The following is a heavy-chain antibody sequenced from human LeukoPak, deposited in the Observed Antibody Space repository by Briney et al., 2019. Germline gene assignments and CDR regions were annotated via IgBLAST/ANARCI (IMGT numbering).Heavy chain of an antibody. D-gene: IGHD2-15*01. Sequence: ASVKVSCKASGYTFTGYYINWVRQAPGQGLEWMGRINPNSGDTNFAQKFQGRVTLTRDTSISTSYMELSSLRSDDTAVYFCAKVREVGTNIEVVVVDTSGAFDMWGQGTMVTVSS. J-gene: IGHJ3*02. V-gene: IGHV1-2*06. CDR3: AKVREVGTNIEVVVVDTSGAFDM. CDR2: INPNSGDT. CDR1: GYTFTGYY.